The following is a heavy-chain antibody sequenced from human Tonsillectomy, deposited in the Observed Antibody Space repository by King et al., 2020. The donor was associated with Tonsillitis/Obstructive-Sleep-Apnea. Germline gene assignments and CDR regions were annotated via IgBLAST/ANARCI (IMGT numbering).Heavy chain of an antibody. D-gene: IGHD2-15*01. CDR1: GYTFTTNY. CDR2: INPSDGIN. CDR3: VRDDKDGRHLDY. V-gene: IGHV1-46*01. J-gene: IGHJ4*02. Sequence: VQLVQSGAEVKKPGASVKVSCKASGYTFTTNYVHWVRQAPGQGLEWMGIINPSDGINTYAQKFQGRVTMTRDTSTSTVNMELSSLRAEDTAVYYCVRDDKDGRHLDYWGQGSLVSVSS.